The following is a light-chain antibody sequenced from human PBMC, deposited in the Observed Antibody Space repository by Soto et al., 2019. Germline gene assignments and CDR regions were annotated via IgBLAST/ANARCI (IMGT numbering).Light chain of an antibody. CDR3: CSYAGATTFEV. J-gene: IGLJ2*01. Sequence: QSALTQPASVSGSPGQPITISCTGTSSDVGDYNLVSWYQQHPGKAPKLIIYEVTKRPSGVSNRFSASKSGNTASLTISGLQAEDEADDYCCSYAGATTFEVFGGGTKLTVL. CDR1: SSDVGDYNL. CDR2: EVT. V-gene: IGLV2-23*02.